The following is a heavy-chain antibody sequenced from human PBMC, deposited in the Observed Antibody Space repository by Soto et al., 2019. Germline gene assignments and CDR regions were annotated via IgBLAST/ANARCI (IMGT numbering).Heavy chain of an antibody. CDR3: ARHRPGSDSYYYMAV. Sequence: PSETLSLTCTVSGGSISIYYWSWIRQPPGKGLEWIGYMYYSGSTNYNPSLRSRVTISIDTSKNQFSLKLSSVTAADTAVYYCARHRPGSDSYYYMAVWGKGTTVTVSS. CDR2: MYYSGST. CDR1: GGSISIYY. V-gene: IGHV4-59*08. J-gene: IGHJ6*03.